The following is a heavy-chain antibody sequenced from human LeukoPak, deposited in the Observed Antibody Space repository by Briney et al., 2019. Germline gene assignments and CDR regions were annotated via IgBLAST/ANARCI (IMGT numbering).Heavy chain of an antibody. CDR3: AKKGIVVPGQNWFDT. J-gene: IGHJ5*02. D-gene: IGHD6-13*01. Sequence: QSGGSLRLSCAASRFTFSSYAMLWVRQLPGKGLEWVAIISYDGSNTYYADSVKGRFTISRDNSKNTLYLQMNSVRAEDTAVYYCAKKGIVVPGQNWFDTWGQGTLVTVSS. V-gene: IGHV3-30*04. CDR1: RFTFSSYA. CDR2: ISYDGSNT.